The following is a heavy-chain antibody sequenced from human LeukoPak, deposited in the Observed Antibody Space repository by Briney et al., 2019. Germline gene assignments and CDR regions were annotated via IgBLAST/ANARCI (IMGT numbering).Heavy chain of an antibody. CDR2: IHYSGRP. D-gene: IGHD3-16*01. CDR3: ARFGVDYDMDV. V-gene: IGHV4-59*01. J-gene: IGHJ6*02. CDR1: GGSISSYY. Sequence: PSETLSLTCTVSGGSISSYYWSWIRQPPGKGLEWIGQIHYSGRPDHNPSLKSRVTISVDTSKNQLSLKVTSVTGADTAVYYCARFGVDYDMDVWGQGTTVTVSS.